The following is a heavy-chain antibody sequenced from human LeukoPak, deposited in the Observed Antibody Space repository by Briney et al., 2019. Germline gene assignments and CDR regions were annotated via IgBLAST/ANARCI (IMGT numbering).Heavy chain of an antibody. V-gene: IGHV5-51*01. CDR2: IYPGDSDT. CDR3: ATVGGYDHFDY. J-gene: IGHJ4*02. Sequence: GASLKISCKGSGSRFTSYWIGWVRQMPGKGLEWMGIIYPGDSDTRYSPSFQGQVPISADKSLSTAYLQWGSLKASDTAMYYCATVGGYDHFDYWGQGTLVTVSS. D-gene: IGHD5-12*01. CDR1: GSRFTSYW.